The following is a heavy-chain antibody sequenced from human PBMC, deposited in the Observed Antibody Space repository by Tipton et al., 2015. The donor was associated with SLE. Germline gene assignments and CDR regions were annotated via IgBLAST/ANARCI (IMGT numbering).Heavy chain of an antibody. CDR2: IYYSGST. V-gene: IGHV4-59*11. Sequence: GLVKPSETLSLTCNVSGGSISSHYWSWIRQPPGKGLEWIGYIYYSGSTNYNPSLKSRVTISVDTSKNQFSLKLSSVTAADTAVYYCARFRTSGSYDDWFDPWGQGTLVTVSS. D-gene: IGHD1-26*01. CDR3: ARFRTSGSYDDWFDP. J-gene: IGHJ5*02. CDR1: GGSISSHY.